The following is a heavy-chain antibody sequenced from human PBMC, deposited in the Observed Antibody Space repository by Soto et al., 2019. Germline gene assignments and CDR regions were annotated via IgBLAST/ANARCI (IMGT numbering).Heavy chain of an antibody. V-gene: IGHV4-34*01. J-gene: IGHJ6*02. CDR2: INHSGST. CDR1: GGSFSGYY. CDR3: ARGGWRFHYYYYGMDV. D-gene: IGHD6-19*01. Sequence: QVQLQQWGAGLLKPSETLSLTCAVYGGSFSGYYWSWIRQPPGKGLEWIGEINHSGSTNYNPSLKRRVTISVDTSKNQFSLKLSSVTAADTAVYYCARGGWRFHYYYYGMDVWGQGTTVTVSS.